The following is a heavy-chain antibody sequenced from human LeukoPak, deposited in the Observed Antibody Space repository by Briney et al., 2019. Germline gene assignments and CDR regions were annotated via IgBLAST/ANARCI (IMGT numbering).Heavy chain of an antibody. J-gene: IGHJ3*02. Sequence: SETLSLTCAVYGGSFSGYYWSWIRQPPGKGLEWIGEINHSGSTNYNPSLKSRVTISVDTSKNQISLKVRSVTAADTAVYYCARDTAFDIWGQGTVVTVSS. CDR1: GGSFSGYY. CDR3: ARDTAFDI. CDR2: INHSGST. V-gene: IGHV4-34*01.